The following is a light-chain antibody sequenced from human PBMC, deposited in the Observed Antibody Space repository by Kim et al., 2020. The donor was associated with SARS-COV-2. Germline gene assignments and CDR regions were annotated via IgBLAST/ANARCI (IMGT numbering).Light chain of an antibody. CDR2: GAS. V-gene: IGKV3-20*01. CDR3: QQYGTSPRT. Sequence: SPGERATTACRTSQSVSGSSLAWYQQKPGQAPRLLIYGASSRATGIPDRFSGSGSGTDFTLTISRLEPEDFAVYYCQQYGTSPRTFGQGTKVDIK. CDR1: QSVSGSS. J-gene: IGKJ1*01.